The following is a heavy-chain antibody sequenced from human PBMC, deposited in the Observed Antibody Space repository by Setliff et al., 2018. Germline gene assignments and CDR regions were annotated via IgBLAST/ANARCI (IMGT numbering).Heavy chain of an antibody. CDR3: AKLVPLAAAEPYYMDV. CDR2: IRVYDGYT. V-gene: IGHV1-18*01. Sequence: VASVKVSCKTSGYMFTTYGISWVRQDPGQGLEWMGWIRVYDGYTDYAQNLQGRVTLTTDTSTSTAYVEVRSLRSDDTAVYYCAKLVPLAAAEPYYMDVWGKGTTVTVSS. D-gene: IGHD6-13*01. J-gene: IGHJ6*03. CDR1: GYMFTTYG.